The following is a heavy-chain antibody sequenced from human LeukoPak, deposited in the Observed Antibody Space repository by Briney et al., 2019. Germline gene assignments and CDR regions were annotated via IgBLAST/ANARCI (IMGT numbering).Heavy chain of an antibody. CDR2: ISSSGSTI. V-gene: IGHV3-48*03. CDR1: GFTFSSYE. J-gene: IGHJ4*02. CDR3: ARIEGGFGELLFGYFDY. D-gene: IGHD3-10*01. Sequence: GGSLRLSCAASGFTFSSYEMNWVRQAPGKGLEWVSYISSSGSTIYYADSAKGRFTISRDNAKNSLYLQMNSLRAEDTAVYYCARIEGGFGELLFGYFDYWGQGSLVTVSS.